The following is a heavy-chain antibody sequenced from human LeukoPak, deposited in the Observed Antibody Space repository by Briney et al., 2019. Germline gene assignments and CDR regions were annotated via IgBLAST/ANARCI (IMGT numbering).Heavy chain of an antibody. Sequence: PGGSLRLSCAASGFTFDDYAMHWVRQAPGKGLEWVSSISSSSSYIYYADSVKGRFTISRDNAKNSLYLQMNSLRAEDTAVYYCARDRDSSGSNLDYWGQGTLVTVSS. V-gene: IGHV3-21*01. D-gene: IGHD3-22*01. J-gene: IGHJ4*02. CDR2: ISSSSSYI. CDR3: ARDRDSSGSNLDY. CDR1: GFTFDDYA.